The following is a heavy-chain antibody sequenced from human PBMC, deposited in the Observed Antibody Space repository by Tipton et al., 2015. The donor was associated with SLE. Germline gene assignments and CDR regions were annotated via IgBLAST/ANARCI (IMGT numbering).Heavy chain of an antibody. CDR3: ARAPLGIYFDY. Sequence: GSLRLSCAASGFTFSSSWMHWVRQAPGKGLVWVSRSTSDGSSRSYADSVKGRFTISRDNAKNTLYLQMNSLRAEDTAVYYCARAPLGIYFDYWGQGTLVTVSS. D-gene: IGHD7-27*01. CDR2: STSDGSSR. CDR1: GFTFSSSW. J-gene: IGHJ4*02. V-gene: IGHV3-74*01.